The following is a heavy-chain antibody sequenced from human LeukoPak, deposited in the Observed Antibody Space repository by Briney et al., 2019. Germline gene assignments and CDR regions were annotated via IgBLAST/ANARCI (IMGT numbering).Heavy chain of an antibody. J-gene: IGHJ4*02. V-gene: IGHV1-69*04. D-gene: IGHD3-22*01. Sequence: ASVKVSCKASGGTFSSYAISWVRQAPGQGLEWMGRIIPILGIANYAQKFQGRVTITADKSTSTAYMELRSLRSDDTAVYYCAREFDYYDSSGYYYYFDYWGQGTLVTVSS. CDR2: IIPILGIA. CDR3: AREFDYYDSSGYYYYFDY. CDR1: GGTFSSYA.